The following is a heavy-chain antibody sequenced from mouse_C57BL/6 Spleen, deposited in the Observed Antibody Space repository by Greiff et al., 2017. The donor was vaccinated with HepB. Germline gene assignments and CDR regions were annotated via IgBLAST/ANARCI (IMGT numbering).Heavy chain of an antibody. J-gene: IGHJ4*01. D-gene: IGHD2-2*01. V-gene: IGHV5-9-1*02. CDR2: ISSGGDYI. CDR1: GFTFSSYA. Sequence: EVKLQESGEGLVKPGGSLKLSCAASGFTFSSYAMSWVRQTPEKRLEWVAYISSGGDYIYYADTVKGRFTISRDNARNTLYLQMSSLKSEDTAMYYCTRGLRPYYAMDYWGQGTSVTVSS. CDR3: TRGLRPYYAMDY.